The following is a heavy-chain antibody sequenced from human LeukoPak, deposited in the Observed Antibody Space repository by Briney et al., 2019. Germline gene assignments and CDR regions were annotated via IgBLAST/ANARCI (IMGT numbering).Heavy chain of an antibody. V-gene: IGHV3-30-3*01. CDR2: ISYDGDNK. J-gene: IGHJ6*02. CDR1: GFTFSSYA. CDR3: AKDRLWLRSFYYYGMDV. Sequence: GSLRLSCAASGFTFSSYAMHWVRQAPGMGLEWLAVISYDGDNKFYADSVKGRFTMSRDNFKNTLYLQMNSLRAEDTAVYYCAKDRLWLRSFYYYGMDVWGQGTTVTVSS. D-gene: IGHD3-16*01.